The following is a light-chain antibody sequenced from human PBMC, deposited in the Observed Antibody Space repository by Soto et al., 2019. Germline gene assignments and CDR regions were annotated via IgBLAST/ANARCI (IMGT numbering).Light chain of an antibody. CDR2: GAS. Sequence: TVFPRCPGTLPFSRVKGPKRFCWASQSVSSDYLAWYQHKPGQAPRLLIHGASSRETGIPERLSGSESGRDFLLTISRLEPEVFVVYYGQQYGRPFGQGTKVDIK. CDR1: QSVSSDY. CDR3: QQYGRP. J-gene: IGKJ1*01. V-gene: IGKV3-20*01.